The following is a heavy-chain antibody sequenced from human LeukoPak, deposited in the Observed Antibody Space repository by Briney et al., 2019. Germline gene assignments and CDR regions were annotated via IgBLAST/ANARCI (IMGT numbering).Heavy chain of an antibody. J-gene: IGHJ4*02. D-gene: IGHD3-10*01. CDR3: ARLEYYYVSGNYYKLFDY. Sequence: GGSLRLSCAASGFTFNSYAMSWVRQAPGKGLEWASDISSSGSTIYFADSVKGRFTISRDNAKNSLYLQMNSPRDEDTAVYYCARLEYYYVSGNYYKLFDYWGQGTLVTVCS. CDR2: ISSSGSTI. CDR1: GFTFNSYA. V-gene: IGHV3-48*02.